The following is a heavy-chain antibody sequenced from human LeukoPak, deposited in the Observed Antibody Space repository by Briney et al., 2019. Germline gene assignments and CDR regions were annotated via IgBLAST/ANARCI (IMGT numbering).Heavy chain of an antibody. Sequence: ASVKVSCKASGYTFTSYDINWVREATGQGREWMGWMNPNSGNTGYAQKFQGRVTMTRNTSISTAYMELSSLRSEDTAVYYCARGPSQSYGDPTYYYYYMDVWGKGTTVTVSS. J-gene: IGHJ6*03. V-gene: IGHV1-8*01. CDR3: ARGPSQSYGDPTYYYYYMDV. CDR1: GYTFTSYD. D-gene: IGHD4-17*01. CDR2: MNPNSGNT.